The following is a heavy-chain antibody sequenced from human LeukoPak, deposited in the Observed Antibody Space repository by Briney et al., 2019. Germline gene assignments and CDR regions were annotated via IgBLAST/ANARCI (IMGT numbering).Heavy chain of an antibody. V-gene: IGHV3-23*01. D-gene: IGHD3-22*01. CDR3: AKDIYYDSSGYYGPYDAFDI. J-gene: IGHJ3*02. CDR1: GFTFSSYA. CDR2: ISGSGGST. Sequence: AGSLRLSCAASGFTFSSYAMSWVRQAPGKGLEWVSAISGSGGSTYYADSVKGRFTISRDNSKNTLYLQMNSLRAEDTAVYYCAKDIYYDSSGYYGPYDAFDIWAKGQWSPSLQ.